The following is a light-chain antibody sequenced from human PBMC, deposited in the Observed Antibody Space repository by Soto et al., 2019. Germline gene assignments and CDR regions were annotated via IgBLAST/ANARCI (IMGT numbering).Light chain of an antibody. J-gene: IGLJ2*01. V-gene: IGLV3-16*01. CDR1: ALPKKY. CDR2: KGT. CDR3: LSTDNRGNVWV. Sequence: SYELTQPPSVSVSLGQMARITCSGEALPKKYAYWYQQKPGQSPVVVIYKGTERPSGIPERFSGSTSGTIVTLTISGVQAEDEADYYCLSTDNRGNVWVFGGGTKVTVL.